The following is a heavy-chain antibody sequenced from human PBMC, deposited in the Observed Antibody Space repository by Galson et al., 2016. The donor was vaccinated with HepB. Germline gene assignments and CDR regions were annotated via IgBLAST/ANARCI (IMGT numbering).Heavy chain of an antibody. CDR3: AKEGCYYDSSGCGFDY. CDR1: GFSFSNYG. V-gene: IGHV3-33*06. CDR2: IWYDGSNK. Sequence: SLRLSCAASGFSFSNYGMYWVRQAPGKGLEWVTVIWYDGSNKYYADSVKGRFTISRDNSKNTLYLQMNSLRAEDTAVYYCAKEGCYYDSSGCGFDYWGQGTLVTVSS. J-gene: IGHJ4*02. D-gene: IGHD3-22*01.